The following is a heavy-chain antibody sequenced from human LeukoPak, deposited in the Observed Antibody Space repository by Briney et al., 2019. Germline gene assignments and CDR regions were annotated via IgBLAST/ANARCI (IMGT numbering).Heavy chain of an antibody. V-gene: IGHV4-39*01. CDR2: IYYSGTT. J-gene: IGHJ4*02. CDR3: ARHAPVGDILTGYYNPIDY. D-gene: IGHD3-9*01. Sequence: SETLSLTCTVSGGSISSSNYYWGWVRQPPGKGLEWIGSIYYSGTTFYKPALKSRVTISVDTSKNQFSLKLSSVTAADTAVYYCARHAPVGDILTGYYNPIDYWGQGTLVTVSS. CDR1: GGSISSSNYY.